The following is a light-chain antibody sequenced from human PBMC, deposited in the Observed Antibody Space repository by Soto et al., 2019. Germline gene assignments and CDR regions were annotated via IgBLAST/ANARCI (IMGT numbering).Light chain of an antibody. J-gene: IGLJ2*01. Sequence: QSVLTQPGSVSGSPGQSVTISCTGTSSDVGAYIYVSWYQQHPGKPPKLMIYDVNKRPSGVPDRFSGSKSGNTASLTISGLQAEDEADYYCCSYAGSNTLFLFGTGTKLTVL. V-gene: IGLV2-11*01. CDR2: DVN. CDR3: CSYAGSNTLFL. CDR1: SSDVGAYIY.